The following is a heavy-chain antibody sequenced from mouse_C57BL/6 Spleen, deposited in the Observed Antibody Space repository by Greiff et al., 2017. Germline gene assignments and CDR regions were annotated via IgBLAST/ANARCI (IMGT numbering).Heavy chain of an antibody. CDR1: GFNIKDYY. V-gene: IGHV14-1*01. CDR3: TTSRDYYGSSSWYFDV. CDR2: IDPEDGDT. D-gene: IGHD1-1*01. J-gene: IGHJ1*03. Sequence: DVQLQESGAELVRPGASVKLSCTASGFNIKDYYMHWVKQRPEQGLEWIGRIDPEDGDTEYAPKFQGKATMTADTSSNTAYLQLSSLTSEDTAVYYCTTSRDYYGSSSWYFDVWGTGTTVTVSS.